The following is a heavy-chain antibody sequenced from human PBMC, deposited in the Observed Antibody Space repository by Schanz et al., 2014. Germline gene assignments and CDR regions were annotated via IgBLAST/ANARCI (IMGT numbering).Heavy chain of an antibody. Sequence: QVHLVQSGAEVKRPGASVKVSCKASEYSFTSYSMHWVRQAPGQRLEWMGWISVYTGNTKYGQKVQGRVTMTADTSTNTAYMELRSLRSDDTAVYYCARGHHPRGITVAARVFDPWGQGTLVTVSS. D-gene: IGHD6-19*01. CDR1: EYSFTSYS. CDR3: ARGHHPRGITVAARVFDP. V-gene: IGHV1-3*01. J-gene: IGHJ5*02. CDR2: ISVYTGNT.